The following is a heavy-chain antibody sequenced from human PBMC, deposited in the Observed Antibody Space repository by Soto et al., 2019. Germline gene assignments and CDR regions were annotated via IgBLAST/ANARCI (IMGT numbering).Heavy chain of an antibody. Sequence: SETLSLTCAVYGGSFSGYYWSWIRQPPGKGLEWIGEINHSGSTNYNPSLKSRVTISVDTSKNQFSLKLSSVTAADTAVYYCARGYNWNGTLFDYWGQGTLVTVSS. J-gene: IGHJ4*02. CDR2: INHSGST. CDR1: GGSFSGYY. D-gene: IGHD1-20*01. V-gene: IGHV4-34*01. CDR3: ARGYNWNGTLFDY.